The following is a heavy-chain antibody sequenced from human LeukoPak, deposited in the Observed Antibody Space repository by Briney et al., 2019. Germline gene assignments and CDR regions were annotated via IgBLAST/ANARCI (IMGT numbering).Heavy chain of an antibody. V-gene: IGHV3-30*03. CDR1: GFTFSSYG. D-gene: IGHD6-19*01. CDR2: ISYDGSNK. Sequence: GGSLRLSCAASGFTFSSYGMHWVRQAPGKGLEWVAVISYDGSNKYYADSVKGRFTISRDNSKNTLYLQMNSLRAEDTAVYYCARRGYSSGWSVGFWGQGTLVTVSS. CDR3: ARRGYSSGWSVGF. J-gene: IGHJ4*02.